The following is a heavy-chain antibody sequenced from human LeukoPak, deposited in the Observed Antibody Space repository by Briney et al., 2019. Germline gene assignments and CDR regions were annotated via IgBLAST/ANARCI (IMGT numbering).Heavy chain of an antibody. D-gene: IGHD3-22*01. CDR1: GFTFSSYG. V-gene: IGHV3-30*02. J-gene: IGHJ4*02. CDR2: IRYDGSNK. Sequence: PGGSLRLSCAASGFTFSSYGMHWVRQAPGKGLEWVAFIRYDGSNKYYADSVKGRFTISRDNSKNTLYLQMNSLRAEDTAVYYCAKDYYDSSGYYLGGYWGQGTLVTVSS. CDR3: AKDYYDSSGYYLGGY.